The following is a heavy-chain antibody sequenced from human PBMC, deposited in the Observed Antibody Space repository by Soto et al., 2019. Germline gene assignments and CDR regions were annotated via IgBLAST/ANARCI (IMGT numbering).Heavy chain of an antibody. CDR1: GDSVSSNTAS. V-gene: IGHV6-1*01. CDR2: TYFRSEWYN. Sequence: SQTLSLTCAISGDSVSSNTASWNWIRQSPSRGLEWLGRTYFRSEWYNDYAVSVKSRIIINPDTSNNQFSLQLNSVTPEDTAVYFCAKGDNLGPKTGYAFDPWGQGIMVTVSS. J-gene: IGHJ5*02. CDR3: AKGDNLGPKTGYAFDP. D-gene: IGHD5-12*01.